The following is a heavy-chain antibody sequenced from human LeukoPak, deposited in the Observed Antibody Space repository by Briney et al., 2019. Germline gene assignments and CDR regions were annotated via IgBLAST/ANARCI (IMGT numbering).Heavy chain of an antibody. J-gene: IGHJ5*02. CDR2: INPSSGGT. Sequence: ASVKVSCKASGYTFTGYFMHWVRQAPGQGLEWMGWINPSSGGTNYPQKFQGRVTKTRDTSISTVYMELSSLRSDDTAVYYCARERLRFLKNYFDPWGQGTLVTVSS. CDR1: GYTFTGYF. D-gene: IGHD3-3*01. CDR3: ARERLRFLKNYFDP. V-gene: IGHV1-2*02.